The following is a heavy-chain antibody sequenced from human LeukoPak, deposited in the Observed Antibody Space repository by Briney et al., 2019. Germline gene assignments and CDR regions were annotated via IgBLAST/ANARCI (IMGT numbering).Heavy chain of an antibody. CDR3: ARGGFYCGDDCYVDY. Sequence: SETLSLTCAVYGGSLSYYYWSWIRQPPEKGLEWIGEINRSGSTNYNPSLKSRVSISVDTSKHQFSLKLSSVTAADTAVYYCARGGFYCGDDCYVDYWGQGTLVTVSS. J-gene: IGHJ4*02. CDR2: INRSGST. D-gene: IGHD2-21*02. CDR1: GGSLSYYY. V-gene: IGHV4-34*01.